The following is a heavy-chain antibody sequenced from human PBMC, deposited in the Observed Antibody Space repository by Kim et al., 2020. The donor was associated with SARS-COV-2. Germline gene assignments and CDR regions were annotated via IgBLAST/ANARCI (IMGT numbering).Heavy chain of an antibody. CDR1: GFTFSSYA. Sequence: GGSLRLSCAASGFTFSSYAMHWVRQAPGKGLEWVAVISYDGSNKYYADSVKGRFTISRDNSKNTLYLQMNSLRAEDTAVYYCARGDYDILTGIFDYWGQGTLVTVSS. V-gene: IGHV3-30*04. CDR3: ARGDYDILTGIFDY. J-gene: IGHJ4*02. CDR2: ISYDGSNK. D-gene: IGHD3-9*01.